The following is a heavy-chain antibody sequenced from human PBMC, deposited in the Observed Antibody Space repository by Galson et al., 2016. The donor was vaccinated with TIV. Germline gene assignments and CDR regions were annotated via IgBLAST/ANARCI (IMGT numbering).Heavy chain of an antibody. CDR3: ARATNYYDNWFDP. D-gene: IGHD3-10*01. J-gene: IGHJ5*02. V-gene: IGHV1-69*15. CDR1: GGKFSSYV. Sequence: ASGGKFSSYVISWVRQAPGQGLEWMGRIIPIFGRTKYAQKFQGRVTITADESTDTAYVELNSLTSEDTAVYYCARATNYYDNWFDPWGQGTLVTVSS. CDR2: IIPIFGRT.